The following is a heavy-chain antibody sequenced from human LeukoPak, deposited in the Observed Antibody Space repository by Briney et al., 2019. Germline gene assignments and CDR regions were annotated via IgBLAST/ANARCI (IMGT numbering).Heavy chain of an antibody. Sequence: SETLSLTCTVSGGSISSSSYYWGWLRQPPGKGLEWIGSIYYSGSTYYNPSLKSRVTISVDTSKNQFSLKLSSVTAADTAVYYCARQRTRAAGDFDYWGQGTLVTVSS. CDR2: IYYSGST. V-gene: IGHV4-39*01. CDR1: GGSISSSSYY. D-gene: IGHD6-13*01. CDR3: ARQRTRAAGDFDY. J-gene: IGHJ4*02.